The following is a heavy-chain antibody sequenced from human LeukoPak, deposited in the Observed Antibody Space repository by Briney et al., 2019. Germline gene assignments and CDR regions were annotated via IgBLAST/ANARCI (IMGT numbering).Heavy chain of an antibody. D-gene: IGHD1-26*01. V-gene: IGHV3-66*01. CDR3: ARVRQGAFDY. CDR1: GFTVGSNY. J-gene: IGHJ4*02. Sequence: GGSLRLSCAASGFTVGSNYMSWVRQAPGKGLEWVSLIYSGGSTYHADFVKGRFTISGDNSKNMLYLQMSSLRAEDTAVYYCARVRQGAFDYWGQGTLVTVS. CDR2: IYSGGST.